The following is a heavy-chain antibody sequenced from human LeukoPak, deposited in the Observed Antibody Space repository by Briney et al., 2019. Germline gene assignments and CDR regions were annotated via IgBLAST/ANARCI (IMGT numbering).Heavy chain of an antibody. J-gene: IGHJ4*02. CDR2: TKYDESEK. CDR3: ASLGADYSQMYYFDY. CDR1: GFTFSRSW. Sequence: GGSLRLSCAASGFTFSRSWMSWLRQAPGKGLEWVANTKYDESEKYYVDFVKGRFTISRDNAKNSLFLQMNSLRAEDTAVYYCASLGADYSQMYYFDYWGQGTLVTVSS. V-gene: IGHV3-7*05. D-gene: IGHD1-26*01.